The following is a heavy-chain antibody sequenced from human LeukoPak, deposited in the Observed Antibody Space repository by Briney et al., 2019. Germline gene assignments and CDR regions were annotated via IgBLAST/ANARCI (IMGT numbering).Heavy chain of an antibody. Sequence: PGGSLRLSCAASGFTFSSYAMSWVRQAPGKGLEWVSVISGSGVSTYHADSVKGRFTISRDNSKNTLYLQMNSLRAEDTAVYYCAKVQGSSWYDTFGLDVWGQGTTVTVSS. CDR1: GFTFSSYA. V-gene: IGHV3-23*01. CDR2: ISGSGVST. CDR3: AKVQGSSWYDTFGLDV. J-gene: IGHJ6*02. D-gene: IGHD6-13*01.